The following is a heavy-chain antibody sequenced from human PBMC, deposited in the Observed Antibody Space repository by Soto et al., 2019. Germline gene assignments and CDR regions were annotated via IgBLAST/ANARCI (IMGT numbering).Heavy chain of an antibody. V-gene: IGHV4-30-4*01. CDR1: NGSINSGEHY. CDR2: IFSSGST. CDR3: ARGRFGEIHDC. J-gene: IGHJ4*02. D-gene: IGHD3-10*01. Sequence: PSETLSLTCTVSNGSINSGEHYWSWLRQPPGKGLEWIGYIFSSGSTHYNASLKSRLTISVDTPKNQFSLQLTSVTATDTAVYYCARGRFGEIHDCWGQGTLVTVSS.